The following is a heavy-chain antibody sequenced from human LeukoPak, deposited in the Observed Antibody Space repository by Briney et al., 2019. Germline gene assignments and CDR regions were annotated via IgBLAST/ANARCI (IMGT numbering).Heavy chain of an antibody. D-gene: IGHD6-6*01. V-gene: IGHV3-30*04. Sequence: GGSLRLSCAASGFTFSSYAMHWVRQAPGKGLEWVAVISYDGSNKYYADSVKGRFTISRDNSKNTMYLQMNGLRAEDTAVYYCARRFSSSTLDYWGQGTLVTVSS. CDR1: GFTFSSYA. J-gene: IGHJ4*02. CDR2: ISYDGSNK. CDR3: ARRFSSSTLDY.